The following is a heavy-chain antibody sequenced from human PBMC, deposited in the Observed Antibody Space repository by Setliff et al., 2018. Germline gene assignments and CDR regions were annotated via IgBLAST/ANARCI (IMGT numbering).Heavy chain of an antibody. CDR3: ARDRTYYGSGAYTRWFDY. J-gene: IGHJ4*02. V-gene: IGHV4-4*07. Sequence: SETLSLTCTVSGGSINNYYWSWVRQPAGKGLEWIGRVYSNVGTNFNPSLKSRVTMSVDTSKNQFFLQLSSVTAADTAVYYCARDRTYYGSGAYTRWFDYWGQGTLVTVSS. CDR1: GGSINNYY. D-gene: IGHD3-10*01. CDR2: VYSNVGT.